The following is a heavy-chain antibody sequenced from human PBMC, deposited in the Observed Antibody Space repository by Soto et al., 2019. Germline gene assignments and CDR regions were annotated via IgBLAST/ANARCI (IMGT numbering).Heavy chain of an antibody. V-gene: IGHV4-34*01. CDR3: ARGRGTWIQLWLYYVDY. CDR2: INHSGST. J-gene: IGHJ4*02. Sequence: QVQLQQWGAGLLKPSETLSLTCAVDGGSFSGYYWSWIRQPPGKGLEWIGEINHSGSTNYNPSLKSRVTISVDTSKNQFSLKLSSVTAADTAVYYCARGRGTWIQLWLYYVDYWGQGTLVTVSS. CDR1: GGSFSGYY. D-gene: IGHD5-18*01.